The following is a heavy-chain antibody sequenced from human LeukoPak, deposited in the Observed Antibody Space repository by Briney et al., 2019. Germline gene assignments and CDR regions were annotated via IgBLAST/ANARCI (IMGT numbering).Heavy chain of an antibody. D-gene: IGHD2-15*01. Sequence: SETLSLTCTVSGGSISSYYWSWIRQPPGKGLEWIGYIYYSGSTNYNPSLKSRVTISVDTSKNQFSLKLSSVTAADTAVYYCASISSGGTRFAFDIWGQGTMVTVPS. CDR1: GGSISSYY. J-gene: IGHJ3*02. CDR2: IYYSGST. V-gene: IGHV4-59*01. CDR3: ASISSGGTRFAFDI.